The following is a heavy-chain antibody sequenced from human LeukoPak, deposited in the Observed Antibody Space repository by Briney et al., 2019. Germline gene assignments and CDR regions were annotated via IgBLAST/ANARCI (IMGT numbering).Heavy chain of an antibody. D-gene: IGHD3-3*01. CDR1: GGSISSYY. Sequence: SETLSLTCTVSGGSISSYYWSWIRQPAGQGLEWIGRIYTSRSTNYNPSLKSRVNMSVDTSKNQFSLNLSTVTAADTPVYYCAREDFWSGYPDYWSQAPLVTVSS. CDR2: IYTSRST. CDR3: AREDFWSGYPDY. V-gene: IGHV4-4*07. J-gene: IGHJ4*02.